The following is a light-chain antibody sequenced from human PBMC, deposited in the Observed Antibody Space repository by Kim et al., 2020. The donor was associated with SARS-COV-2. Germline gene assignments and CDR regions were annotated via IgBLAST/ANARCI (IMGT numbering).Light chain of an antibody. V-gene: IGLV6-57*01. CDR3: QSYDTTNEGV. CDR1: SGTIASNY. J-gene: IGLJ2*01. Sequence: KTVTISCTRSSGTIASNYVHWYQHRPGSSPTTVIYEDNQRPSGVPERFSGSIDSSSNSASLTISGLKTEDEADYYCQSYDTTNEGVFGGGTKLTVL. CDR2: EDN.